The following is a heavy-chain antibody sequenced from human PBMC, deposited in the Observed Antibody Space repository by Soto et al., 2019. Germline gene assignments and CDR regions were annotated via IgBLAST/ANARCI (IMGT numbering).Heavy chain of an antibody. CDR1: GGSISSGDYY. Sequence: SETLSLTCTVSGGSISSGDYYWSWIRQPPGKGLEWIGYIYYSGSTYYNPSLKSRVTISVDTSKNQFSLKLSSVTAADTAVYYCARVSDYSKDYWGQGTLVTVPQ. J-gene: IGHJ4*02. CDR2: IYYSGST. CDR3: ARVSDYSKDY. D-gene: IGHD4-4*01. V-gene: IGHV4-30-4*01.